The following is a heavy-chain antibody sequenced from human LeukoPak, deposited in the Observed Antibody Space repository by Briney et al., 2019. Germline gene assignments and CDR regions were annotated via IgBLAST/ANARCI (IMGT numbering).Heavy chain of an antibody. J-gene: IGHJ6*02. Sequence: ASVKVSCKASGYTFTGYYMHWVRQAPGQGLEWMGWINPNSGGTNYAQKFQGRVTMTRDTSISTAYMELSRLRSDDTAVYYCARVHPYYYYGMDVWGQGTTVTVSS. V-gene: IGHV1-2*02. CDR3: ARVHPYYYYGMDV. CDR1: GYTFTGYY. CDR2: INPNSGGT.